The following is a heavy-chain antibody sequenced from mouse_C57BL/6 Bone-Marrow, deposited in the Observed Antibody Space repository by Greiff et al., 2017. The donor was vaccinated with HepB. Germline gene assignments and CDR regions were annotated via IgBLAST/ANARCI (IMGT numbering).Heavy chain of an antibody. CDR3: TGQLRLLYFDY. V-gene: IGHV6-6*01. D-gene: IGHD3-2*02. J-gene: IGHJ2*01. CDR2: IRNKANNHAT. CDR1: GFTFSDAW. Sequence: VQLKESGGGLVQPGGSMKLSCAASGFTFSDAWMDWVRQSPEKGLEWVAEIRNKANNHATYYAESVKGRFTISRDDSKSSVYLQMNSLRAEDTGIYYCTGQLRLLYFDYWGQGTTLTVSS.